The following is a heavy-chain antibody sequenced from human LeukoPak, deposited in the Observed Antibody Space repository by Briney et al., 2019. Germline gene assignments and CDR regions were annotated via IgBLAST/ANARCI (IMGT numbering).Heavy chain of an antibody. CDR1: GGSISSSSYY. Sequence: SETLSLTCTVSGGSISSSSYYWGWIRQPPGKGLEWIGSIYYSGSTYYNPSLKSRVTISVDTSKNQFSLKLSSVTAADTAVYYCARQYYAILTGYSRGAFDIWGQGTTVTVSS. V-gene: IGHV4-39*01. CDR2: IYYSGST. D-gene: IGHD3-9*01. J-gene: IGHJ3*02. CDR3: ARQYYAILTGYSRGAFDI.